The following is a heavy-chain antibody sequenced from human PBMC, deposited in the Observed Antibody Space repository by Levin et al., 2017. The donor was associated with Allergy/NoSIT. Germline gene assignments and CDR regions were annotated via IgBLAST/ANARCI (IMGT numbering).Heavy chain of an antibody. D-gene: IGHD6-19*01. Sequence: SQTLSLTCTVSGGSISSYYWSWIRQPPGKGLEWIGYIYYSGSTNYNPSLKSRVTISVDTSKNQFSLKLSSVTAADTAVYYCARHGYSSGWSAFDIWGQGTMVTVSS. CDR2: IYYSGST. CDR3: ARHGYSSGWSAFDI. J-gene: IGHJ3*02. V-gene: IGHV4-59*08. CDR1: GGSISSYY.